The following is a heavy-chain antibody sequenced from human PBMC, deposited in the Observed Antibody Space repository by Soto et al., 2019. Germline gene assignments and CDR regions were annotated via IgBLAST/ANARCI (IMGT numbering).Heavy chain of an antibody. V-gene: IGHV1-69*01. CDR2: FIPIFGTA. CDR1: RGSFSASG. Sequence: QVQLVQSGAEVQKPGSSVKVSCRAARGSFSASGFSWVRQAPGQGLEWVGGFIPIFGTANYAPKFQDRVTMTEDESTSTVYMALISLKSEDTAMYYCARSGYSYGPNIDWGQGTLVTVSS. D-gene: IGHD5-18*01. CDR3: ARSGYSYGPNID. J-gene: IGHJ4*02.